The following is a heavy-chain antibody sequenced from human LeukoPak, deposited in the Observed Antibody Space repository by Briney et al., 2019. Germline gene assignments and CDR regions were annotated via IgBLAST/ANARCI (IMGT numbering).Heavy chain of an antibody. Sequence: ASVKVSCKPSGYTFTSYGISWVRQAPAQGLEWMGWISAYNCNTNYAQKLQGTVNMTTATSTSTAYMELRRLRSGVTAVYYCARPRMVRGVIAPYFDYWGQGTLVTVSS. CDR1: GYTFTSYG. D-gene: IGHD3-10*01. CDR2: ISAYNCNT. CDR3: ARPRMVRGVIAPYFDY. J-gene: IGHJ4*02. V-gene: IGHV1-18*01.